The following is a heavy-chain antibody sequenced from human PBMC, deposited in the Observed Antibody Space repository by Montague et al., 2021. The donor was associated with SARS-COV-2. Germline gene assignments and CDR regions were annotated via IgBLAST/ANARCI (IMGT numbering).Heavy chain of an antibody. D-gene: IGHD3-16*02. CDR2: ISTSAYTT. V-gene: IGHV3-48*03. J-gene: IGHJ3*02. CDR1: GFTFSNYD. CDR3: TRDYRSIVGDGLDI. Sequence: SLRLSCAASGFTFSNYDMNWVRQAPGKGPEWIPYISTSAYTTSYAGSVKGRFTISRDNGKNSLCLQMNSLRVEDTAVYYCTRDYRSIVGDGLDIWGQGTKVTVSS.